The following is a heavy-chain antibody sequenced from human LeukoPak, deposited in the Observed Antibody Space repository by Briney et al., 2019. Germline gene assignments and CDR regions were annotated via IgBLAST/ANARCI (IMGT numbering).Heavy chain of an antibody. CDR3: ARSGGGSYWYYFDY. CDR2: ISAYNGNT. CDR1: GGTFSSYA. V-gene: IGHV1-18*01. D-gene: IGHD1-26*01. J-gene: IGHJ4*02. Sequence: ASVKVSCKASGGTFSSYAISWVRQAPGQGLEWMGWISAYNGNTNYAQKLQGRVTMTTDTSTSTAYMELRSLRSDDTAVYYCARSGGGSYWYYFDYWGQGTLVTVSS.